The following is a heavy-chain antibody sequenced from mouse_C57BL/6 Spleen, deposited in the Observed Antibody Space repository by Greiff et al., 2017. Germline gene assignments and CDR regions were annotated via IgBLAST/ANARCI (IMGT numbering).Heavy chain of an antibody. CDR3: ARRDYYGSSPAWFAY. Sequence: QVQLQQPGAELVMPGASVKLSCKASGYTFTSYWMHWVKQRPGQGLEWIGEIDPSDSYTNYNQKFKGKSTLTVDKSSSTAYMQVSSLTSEDSAVFYCARRDYYGSSPAWFAYWGQGTLGTVSA. CDR2: IDPSDSYT. J-gene: IGHJ3*01. V-gene: IGHV1-69*01. D-gene: IGHD1-1*01. CDR1: GYTFTSYW.